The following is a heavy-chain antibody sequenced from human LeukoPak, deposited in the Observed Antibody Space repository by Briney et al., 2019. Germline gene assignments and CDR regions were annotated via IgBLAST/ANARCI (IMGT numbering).Heavy chain of an antibody. J-gene: IGHJ4*02. CDR3: ARDQILLGVRGVIGY. Sequence: SETLSLTCTVSGGSISSYYWSWIRQPAGKGLEWIGSFFLKGSTYYNPSLKSRVTISVDTSKNQFSLKLSSVTAADTAVYYCARDQILLGVRGVIGYWGQGTLVTVSS. D-gene: IGHD3-10*01. CDR1: GGSISSYY. V-gene: IGHV4-4*07. CDR2: FFLKGST.